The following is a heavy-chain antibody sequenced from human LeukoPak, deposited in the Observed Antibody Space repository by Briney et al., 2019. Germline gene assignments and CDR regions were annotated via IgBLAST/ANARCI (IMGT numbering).Heavy chain of an antibody. J-gene: IGHJ6*03. CDR1: GYTFTSYY. CDR2: INPSGGST. Sequence: ASVKVSCKASGYTFTSYYMHSVRQAPGQGLEWMGLINPSGGSTNYAQKFQGRITMTRDTSTSTVYMELSSLRSEDTAVYYCARGPRITLVRGGQWYCYMDVWGKGTTVTISS. D-gene: IGHD3-10*01. CDR3: ARGPRITLVRGGQWYCYMDV. V-gene: IGHV1-46*01.